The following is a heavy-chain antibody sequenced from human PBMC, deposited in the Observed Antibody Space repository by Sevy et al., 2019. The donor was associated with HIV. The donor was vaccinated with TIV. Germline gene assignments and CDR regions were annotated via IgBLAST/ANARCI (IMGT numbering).Heavy chain of an antibody. J-gene: IGHJ4*02. D-gene: IGHD3-16*02. CDR2: IYPGESAT. CDR1: GYSFNSYW. V-gene: IGHV5-51*01. CDR3: ARSNDYVWGSFRWSDY. Sequence: GESLKISCRGSGYSFNSYWIGWVRQMPGKGLEWMGIIYPGESATRYSPSFQGQVTISADKSISTAYLQWSSLKASDTAMYYCARSNDYVWGSFRWSDYWGQGTLVTVSS.